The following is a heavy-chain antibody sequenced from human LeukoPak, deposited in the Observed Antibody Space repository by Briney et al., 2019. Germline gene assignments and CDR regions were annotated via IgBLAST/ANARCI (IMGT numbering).Heavy chain of an antibody. Sequence: GGSLRLSCAASGFTFDDYGMSWVRQAPGKGLEWVSGINWNGGSTGYADSVKGRFTISRDNAKNSLYLQMNSLRAEDTALYCCARDGYGDYWSDYWGQGTLVTVSS. V-gene: IGHV3-20*04. J-gene: IGHJ4*02. CDR2: INWNGGST. D-gene: IGHD4-17*01. CDR1: GFTFDDYG. CDR3: ARDGYGDYWSDY.